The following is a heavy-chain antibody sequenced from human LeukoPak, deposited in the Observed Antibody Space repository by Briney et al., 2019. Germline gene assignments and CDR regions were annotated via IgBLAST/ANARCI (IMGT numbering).Heavy chain of an antibody. Sequence: GGSLRLSCAASGFTFSSYAMSWVRQAPGKGLEWVAVISYDGSNKYYADSVKGRFTISRDNSKNTLYLQMNSLRAEDTAVYYCARVSGWYYFDYWGQGTLVTVSS. J-gene: IGHJ4*02. CDR3: ARVSGWYYFDY. D-gene: IGHD6-19*01. V-gene: IGHV3-30*04. CDR2: ISYDGSNK. CDR1: GFTFSSYA.